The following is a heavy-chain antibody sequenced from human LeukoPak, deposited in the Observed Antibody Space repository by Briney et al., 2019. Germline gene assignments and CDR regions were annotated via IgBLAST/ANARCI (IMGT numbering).Heavy chain of an antibody. CDR1: GGSFSGYY. J-gene: IGHJ4*02. CDR3: ARYGSSSSLDYFDY. Sequence: SETLSLTCAVYGGSFSGYYWRWIRQPPGKGLEWIGEIDHSGSTNYNPSLKSRVTISVDTSKNQFSLKLSSVTAADTAVYYCARYGSSSSLDYFDYWGQGTLVTVSS. CDR2: IDHSGST. V-gene: IGHV4-34*01. D-gene: IGHD6-13*01.